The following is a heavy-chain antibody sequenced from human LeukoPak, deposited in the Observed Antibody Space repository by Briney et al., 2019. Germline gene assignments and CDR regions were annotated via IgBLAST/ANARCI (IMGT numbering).Heavy chain of an antibody. CDR3: ARDPGYGSDWYFDL. CDR1: GFTFSSYS. CDR2: ISSSSGYI. J-gene: IGHJ2*01. D-gene: IGHD3-10*01. V-gene: IGHV3-21*01. Sequence: GGSLRLSCAASGFTFSSYSMNWVRQAPGKGLEWVSSISSSSGYIYYADSVKGRFTISRDNAKNSLYLQTNTLRAEDTAVYYCARDPGYGSDWYFDLWGRGTLVTVSS.